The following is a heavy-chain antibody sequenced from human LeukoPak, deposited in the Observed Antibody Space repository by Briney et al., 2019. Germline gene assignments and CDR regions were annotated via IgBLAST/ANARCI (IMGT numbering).Heavy chain of an antibody. CDR1: GYTFTSYG. CDR2: ISAYNGNT. CDR3: ARDYDILTGPSRPDY. Sequence: ASVKVSCKASGYTFTSYGISWVRQAPGQGLEWMGWISAYNGNTNYAQKLQGRVTMTTVTSTSTAYMELRSLRSDDTAVYYCARDYDILTGPSRPDYWGQGTLVTVSS. J-gene: IGHJ4*02. V-gene: IGHV1-18*04. D-gene: IGHD3-9*01.